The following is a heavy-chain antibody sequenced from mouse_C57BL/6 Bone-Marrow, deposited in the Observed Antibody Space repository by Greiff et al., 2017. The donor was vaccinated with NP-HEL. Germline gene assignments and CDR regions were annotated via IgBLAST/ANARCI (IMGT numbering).Heavy chain of an antibody. J-gene: IGHJ3*01. Sequence: QVQLKESGAELARPGASVKLSCKASGYTFTSYGISWVKQRTGQGLEWIGEIYPRSGNTYYNEKFKGKATLTADKSSSTAYMELRSLTSEDSAVYFCALTGTGGFAYWGQGTLVTVSA. CDR2: IYPRSGNT. CDR3: ALTGTGGFAY. D-gene: IGHD4-1*01. CDR1: GYTFTSYG. V-gene: IGHV1-81*01.